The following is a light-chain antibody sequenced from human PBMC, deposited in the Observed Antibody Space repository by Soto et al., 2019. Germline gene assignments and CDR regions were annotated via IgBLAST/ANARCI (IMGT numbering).Light chain of an antibody. CDR1: QGISNY. CDR3: QKYNSALPT. V-gene: IGKV1-27*01. CDR2: AVS. Sequence: DTLMTQSPSSLSASVGDRVTITCRASQGISNYLAWYQQKPGKVPELLIYAVSTLQLGVPSRFSGSGSGTDFTLTIGSLQPEDVATYYCQKYNSALPTFGGGTKVEIK. J-gene: IGKJ4*01.